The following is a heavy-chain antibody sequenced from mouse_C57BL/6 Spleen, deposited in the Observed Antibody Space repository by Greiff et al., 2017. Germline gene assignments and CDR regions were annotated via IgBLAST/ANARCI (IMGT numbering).Heavy chain of an antibody. CDR2: IYPGDGDT. V-gene: IGHV1-82*01. D-gene: IGHD1-1*01. Sequence: QVQLKESGPELVKPGASVKISCKASGYAFSSSWMNWVKQRPGKGLEWIGRIYPGDGDTNYNGKFKGKATLTADKSSSTAYMQLSSLTSEDSAVYFWAREGYYYGSSPYWYFDVWGTGTTVTVSS. J-gene: IGHJ1*03. CDR3: AREGYYYGSSPYWYFDV. CDR1: GYAFSSSW.